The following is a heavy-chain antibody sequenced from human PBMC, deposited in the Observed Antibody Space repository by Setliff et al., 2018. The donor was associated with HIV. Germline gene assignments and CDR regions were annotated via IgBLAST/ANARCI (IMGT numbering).Heavy chain of an antibody. CDR2: IIPMFGTT. J-gene: IGHJ1*01. D-gene: IGHD3-22*01. V-gene: IGHV1-69*13. CDR1: GGTFSSYA. Sequence: SVKVSCKASGGTFSSYAISWVRQAPGQGLEWVGGIIPMFGTTNYAQKFQGRVTITADESTSTAYMELRSLRSEDTAVYYCARDPFPSTNYYDSSMYPFAQFFEHWGQGTLVTVSS. CDR3: ARDPFPSTNYYDSSMYPFAQFFEH.